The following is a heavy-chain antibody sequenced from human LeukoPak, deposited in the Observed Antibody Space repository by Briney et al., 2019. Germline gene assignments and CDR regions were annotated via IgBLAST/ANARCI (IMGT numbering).Heavy chain of an antibody. J-gene: IGHJ5*02. CDR2: IYYSGST. CDR3: ARSHEQWLVLHNWFDP. Sequence: PSETLSLTCTVSGGSIASRSLYWSWIRQPPEKGLEWIGSIYYSGSTYYNPSLKSRVTTSVDTSKNQFSLKLSSVTAADTAVYYCARSHEQWLVLHNWFDPWGQGTLVTVSS. V-gene: IGHV4-39*07. CDR1: GGSIASRSLY. D-gene: IGHD6-19*01.